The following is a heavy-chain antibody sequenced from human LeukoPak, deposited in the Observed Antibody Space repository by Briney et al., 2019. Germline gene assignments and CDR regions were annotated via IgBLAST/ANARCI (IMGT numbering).Heavy chain of an antibody. D-gene: IGHD2-2*01. CDR1: GFTFSIYG. CDR2: ISYDGSNK. J-gene: IGHJ4*02. CDR3: AKEGQEYQLLRALDY. Sequence: GRSLRLSCAPSGFTFSIYGMHWVRQAPGQGQERVAVISYDGSNKYYADSVKGRFTISRDNSKNTLYLQMNSLRAEDTAVYYCAKEGQEYQLLRALDYWGQGTLVTVSS. V-gene: IGHV3-30*18.